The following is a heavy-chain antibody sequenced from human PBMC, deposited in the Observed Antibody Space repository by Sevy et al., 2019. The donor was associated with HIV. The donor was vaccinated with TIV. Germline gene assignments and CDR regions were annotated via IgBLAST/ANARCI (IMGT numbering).Heavy chain of an antibody. D-gene: IGHD2-21*02. CDR1: GFTFSSYT. V-gene: IGHV3-21*01. CDR3: ARGFSDSLTNFDF. J-gene: IGHJ4*02. CDR2: ISSGGSYI. Sequence: GSLRLSCTGSGFTFSSYTFHWVRQAPGKGLEWVSSISSGGSYIHYGDSVKGRFTISRDNAKKSLFLQMNNLRAEDTAVYYCARGFSDSLTNFDFWGRGTLVTVSS.